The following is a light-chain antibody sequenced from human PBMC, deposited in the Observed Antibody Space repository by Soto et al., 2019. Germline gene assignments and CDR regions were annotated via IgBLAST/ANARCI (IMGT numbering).Light chain of an antibody. CDR1: QTIDRW. V-gene: IGKV1-5*01. J-gene: IGKJ1*01. CDR3: QQYQGNPT. Sequence: DIQLTQSPSTLSVSIGDRVVITCRASQTIDRWLAWYQQRPGLAPRLLIYDASTLESGVPSSFSGSGSETEFSLTISSLKPDDFATYHCQQYQGNPTFGQGTTVEVK. CDR2: DAS.